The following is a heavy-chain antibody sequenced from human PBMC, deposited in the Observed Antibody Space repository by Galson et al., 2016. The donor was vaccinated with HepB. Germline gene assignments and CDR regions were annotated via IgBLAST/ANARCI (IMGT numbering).Heavy chain of an antibody. CDR3: AKDGRIYCSSASCHDHFHY. Sequence: APGKGLEVVSSNSRSGDSTDYADSVKGRFTISRDNSKNTLYLQMNSLRAEDTAVYYCAKDGRIYCSSASCHDHFHYWGQGTLVTVSS. CDR2: NSRSGDST. D-gene: IGHD2-2*01. V-gene: IGHV3-23*01. J-gene: IGHJ4*02.